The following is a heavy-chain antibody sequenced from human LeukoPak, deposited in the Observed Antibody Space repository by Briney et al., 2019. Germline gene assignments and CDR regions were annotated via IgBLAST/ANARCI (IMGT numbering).Heavy chain of an antibody. V-gene: IGHV3-23*01. CDR3: AKGDDIGKHPTRAYYFDL. J-gene: IGHJ4*02. D-gene: IGHD5-24*01. CDR1: GFIFSRHA. CDR2: TGLESVHT. Sequence: GGSLRLSCAASGFIFSRHAMSWVRQAPGKGLEWVSTTGLESVHTLCADSVQGRFTVSRDNTRNTLDLQMDNLRVDDTAVYYCAKGDDIGKHPTRAYYFDLWGQGTLVTVSS.